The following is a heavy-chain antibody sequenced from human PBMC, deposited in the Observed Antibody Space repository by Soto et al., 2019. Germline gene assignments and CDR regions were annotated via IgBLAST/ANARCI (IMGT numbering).Heavy chain of an antibody. CDR3: ARAVPLFIDS. J-gene: IGHJ4*02. Sequence: SETLSLTCAIYGGSFSGYYWSWIRQPPGKGLEWIGEINRSGRTNYNPSLKSRVTISVDKSKNQFSLKLSSVTAADTAVYYCARAVPLFIDSWGQGYLVTVSS. CDR2: INRSGRT. CDR1: GGSFSGYY. V-gene: IGHV4-34*01. D-gene: IGHD6-19*01.